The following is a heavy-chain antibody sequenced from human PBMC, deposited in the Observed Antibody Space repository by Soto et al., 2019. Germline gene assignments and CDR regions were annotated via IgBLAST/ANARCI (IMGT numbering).Heavy chain of an antibody. J-gene: IGHJ4*02. Sequence: QVQLVESGGGVVQPGRSLRLSCAASGFTFSSSGIHWVRQAPGKGLEWVAVISYDGSNKYYVDSVKGRFTISRDNSKNTLYLQMNSLGAEDTAVYYCATDFSGWYGSSEYGFWGQGTLVTVSS. CDR2: ISYDGSNK. V-gene: IGHV3-30*03. CDR3: ATDFSGWYGSSEYGF. D-gene: IGHD6-19*01. CDR1: GFTFSSSG.